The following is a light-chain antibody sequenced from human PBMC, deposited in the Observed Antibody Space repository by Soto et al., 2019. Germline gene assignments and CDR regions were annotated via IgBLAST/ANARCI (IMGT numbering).Light chain of an antibody. Sequence: EIVLTQSPGTLSLSPGERATLSCRASQSVSSSYLAWYQQKPGQAPRLLIYDASSRATGIPDRFSGSGSGTDLTLTISRLEPEDFAVYYCQHYDSSPRTFGQGTKVEIK. V-gene: IGKV3-20*01. CDR2: DAS. CDR3: QHYDSSPRT. J-gene: IGKJ1*01. CDR1: QSVSSSY.